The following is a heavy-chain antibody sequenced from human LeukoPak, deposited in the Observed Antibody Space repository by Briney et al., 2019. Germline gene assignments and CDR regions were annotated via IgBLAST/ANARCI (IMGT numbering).Heavy chain of an antibody. CDR1: GYTFTSYA. J-gene: IGHJ4*02. D-gene: IGHD5-12*01. CDR3: ARRSGYSGYDLDY. V-gene: IGHV1-3*01. CDR2: INAGNGNT. Sequence: ASVKVSCKASGYTFTSYAMHWVRQAPGQRREWMGWINAGNGNTKYSQTFQGRVTITRDTSASTAYMELSSLRSEDTAVYYCARRSGYSGYDLDYWGQGNLVTVSS.